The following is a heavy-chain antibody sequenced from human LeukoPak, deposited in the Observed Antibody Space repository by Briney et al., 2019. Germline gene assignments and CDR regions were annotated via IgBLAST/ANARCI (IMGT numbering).Heavy chain of an antibody. CDR1: GLTVNTNY. CDR3: ARLEVRGVIGP. CDR2: IYSGGAT. V-gene: IGHV3-53*01. Sequence: QPGGSLRLSCAASGLTVNTNYMNWVRQAPGKGLEWLSVIYSGGATYYADSVKGRFTISRDNSRNTLYLQMNDLRADDTAVYYCARLEVRGVIGPWGQGSLVTVSS. J-gene: IGHJ5*02. D-gene: IGHD3-10*01.